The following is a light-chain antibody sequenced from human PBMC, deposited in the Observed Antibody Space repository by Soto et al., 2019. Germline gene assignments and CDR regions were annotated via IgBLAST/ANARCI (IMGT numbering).Light chain of an antibody. CDR2: DAS. CDR1: QSVSIIY. V-gene: IGKV3-11*01. J-gene: IGKJ5*01. Sequence: EIVLTQSPGTLSFSPWESATLSFSASQSVSIIYLGWYQQKPGQAPRLLIYDASNRATGIPARFSGSGSGTDFTLTISSLEPEDFAVYYCKQRSNWRTFGQGTRLEIK. CDR3: KQRSNWRT.